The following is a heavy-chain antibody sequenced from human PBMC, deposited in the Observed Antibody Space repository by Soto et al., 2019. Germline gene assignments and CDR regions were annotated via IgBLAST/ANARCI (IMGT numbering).Heavy chain of an antibody. CDR2: VNDNGGSR. J-gene: IGHJ6*02. CDR3: AKASIQQLVRIGMDV. V-gene: IGHV3-23*01. D-gene: IGHD6-13*01. Sequence: DVQLLESGGGLVQSGGSLRLSCAASGFTFSSHAMTWVRQAPGEGLEWVSSVNDNGGSRYYADSVQGRFTISRDNSKNTLYLQMSRLRAEDTAVSYCAKASIQQLVRIGMDVWGQGTKVTVSS. CDR1: GFTFSSHA.